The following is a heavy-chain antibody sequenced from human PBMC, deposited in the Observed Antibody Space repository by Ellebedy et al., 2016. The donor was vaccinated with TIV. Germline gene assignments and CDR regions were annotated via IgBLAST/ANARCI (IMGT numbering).Heavy chain of an antibody. CDR3: ARRSGSYSPDY. Sequence: MPSETLSLTCAVYGGSFSGYYWSWIRQPPGKGLEWIGEINHSGSTNYNPSLKSRVTISVDTSKNQFSLKLSSVTAADTAVYYCARRSGSYSPDYWGQGTLVTVSS. CDR2: INHSGST. V-gene: IGHV4-34*01. D-gene: IGHD1-26*01. CDR1: GGSFSGYY. J-gene: IGHJ4*02.